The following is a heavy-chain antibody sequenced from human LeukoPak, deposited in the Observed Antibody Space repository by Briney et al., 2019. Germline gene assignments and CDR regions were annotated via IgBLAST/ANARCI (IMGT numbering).Heavy chain of an antibody. V-gene: IGHV4-38-2*02. CDR1: GYSISSGYY. CDR2: IYHSGST. CDR3: AKRDSGSYYAPFDY. J-gene: IGHJ4*02. D-gene: IGHD1-26*01. Sequence: SETLSLTCTVSGYSISSGYYWGWIRQPPGKGLEWIGSIYHSGSTYYNPSLKSRVTISVDTSKNQFSLKLSSVTAADTAVYYCAKRDSGSYYAPFDYWGQGTLVTVSS.